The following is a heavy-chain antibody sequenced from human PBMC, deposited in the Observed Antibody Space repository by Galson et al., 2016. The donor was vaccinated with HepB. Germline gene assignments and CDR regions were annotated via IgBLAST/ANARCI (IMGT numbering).Heavy chain of an antibody. CDR1: TFSVSDDY. CDR2: IDRDGDT. J-gene: IGHJ4*02. CDR3: ARGSDVGSF. Sequence: SLRLSCAASTFSVSDDYMNWVRQAPGKGLEWVSLIDRDGDTYYADSARDRFIISRDNSKNTLYLQMNSLRAEDTAVYSCARGSDVGSFWGQGTLVTVSS. V-gene: IGHV3-66*01. D-gene: IGHD1-26*01.